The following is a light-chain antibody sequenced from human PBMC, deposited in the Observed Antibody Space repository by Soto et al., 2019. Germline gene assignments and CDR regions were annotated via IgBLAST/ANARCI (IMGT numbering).Light chain of an antibody. CDR1: QSISSW. J-gene: IGKJ1*01. V-gene: IGKV1-5*01. Sequence: GDRVTITCRASQSISSWLAWYQQKPGKAPKLLIYDASSLESGVPSRFSGSGSGTEFTLTISSLQPDDFATYYCQQYNSYSPTFAQGTKVEIK. CDR3: QQYNSYSPT. CDR2: DAS.